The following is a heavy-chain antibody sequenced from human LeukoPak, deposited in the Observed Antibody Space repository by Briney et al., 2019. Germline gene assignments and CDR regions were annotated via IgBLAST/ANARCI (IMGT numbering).Heavy chain of an antibody. D-gene: IGHD5-18*01. CDR2: ISSNGGST. J-gene: IGHJ3*02. CDR3: ARDQGARGYSYGLDAFDI. CDR1: GFTFSSYA. V-gene: IGHV3-64*01. Sequence: GGSLRLSCAASGFTFSSYAMHWVRQAPGKGLEYVSAISSNGGSTYYANSVKGRFTISRDNSKNTLYLQMGSLRAEDMAVYYCARDQGARGYSYGLDAFDIWGQGTMVTVSS.